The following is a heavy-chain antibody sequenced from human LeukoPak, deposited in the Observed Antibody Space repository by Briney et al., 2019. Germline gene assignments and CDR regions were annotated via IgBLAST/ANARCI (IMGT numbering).Heavy chain of an antibody. Sequence: GGSLRLSCAVSGFSVSSFGMSWVRQAPGKGLEWVSAISVNGETTLYADSVRGRFIISRDNSKNTLYLQLSSLRAEDTAVYYCAQGFSSGWYPYWGQGSLVSVSS. V-gene: IGHV3-23*01. CDR3: AQGFSSGWYPY. CDR2: ISVNGETT. CDR1: GFSVSSFG. J-gene: IGHJ4*02. D-gene: IGHD6-19*01.